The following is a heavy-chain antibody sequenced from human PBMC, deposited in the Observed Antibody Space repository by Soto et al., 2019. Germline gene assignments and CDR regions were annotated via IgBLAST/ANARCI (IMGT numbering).Heavy chain of an antibody. V-gene: IGHV4-59*01. D-gene: IGHD3-10*01. J-gene: IGHJ4*02. Sequence: SETLSLTCTVSGDSISGYYWSWIRQPPGKGLEWIGYIFDSGTTNYESSLKSRVIISLDTSKNQFSLKLTSVTAGDSAIYYCATRPPGDTWVPYFDYWGQGILVTVSS. CDR3: ATRPPGDTWVPYFDY. CDR1: GDSISGYY. CDR2: IFDSGTT.